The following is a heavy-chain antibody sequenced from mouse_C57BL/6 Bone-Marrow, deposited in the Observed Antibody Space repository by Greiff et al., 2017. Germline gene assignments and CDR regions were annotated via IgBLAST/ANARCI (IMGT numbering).Heavy chain of an antibody. CDR3: ASLYYGYDGAWFPY. J-gene: IGHJ3*01. V-gene: IGHV1-50*01. CDR2: IDPSDSYT. Sequence: VKLQQPGAELVKPGASVKLSCKASGYTFTSYWMQWVKQRPGQGLEWIGEIDPSDSYTNYKQKFKGKATLTVDTSSSTAYMQLSSLTSEDSAVYYCASLYYGYDGAWFPYWCQATLVPVSA. CDR1: GYTFTSYW. D-gene: IGHD2-2*01.